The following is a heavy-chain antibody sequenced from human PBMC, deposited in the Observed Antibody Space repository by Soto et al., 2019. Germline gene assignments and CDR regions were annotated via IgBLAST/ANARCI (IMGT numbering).Heavy chain of an antibody. CDR2: ISYDGSNK. CDR3: AKETYSGPLDY. J-gene: IGHJ4*02. D-gene: IGHD2-15*01. V-gene: IGHV3-30*18. Sequence: QVQLVESGGGVVQPGRSLRLSCAASGVTFSSYGMHWVRQAPGKGLEWVAVISYDGSNKYYAESVKGRFTISRDNSKNTVYLQMNRLRAEDTAVYYCAKETYSGPLDYWGQGTLVTVSS. CDR1: GVTFSSYG.